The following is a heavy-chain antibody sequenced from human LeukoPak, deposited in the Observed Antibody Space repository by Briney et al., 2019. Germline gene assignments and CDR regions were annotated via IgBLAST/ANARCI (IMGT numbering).Heavy chain of an antibody. Sequence: SETLSLTCTVSGGSISSYYWSWIRQPPGKGLEWIGYIYYSGSTNYNPSLKSRVTISVDTSKNQFSLKLSSVTAADTAVYYCARGNHDYGLDYWGQGTLVTVSS. CDR3: ARGNHDYGLDY. D-gene: IGHD4-17*01. CDR1: GGSISSYY. CDR2: IYYSGST. V-gene: IGHV4-59*01. J-gene: IGHJ4*02.